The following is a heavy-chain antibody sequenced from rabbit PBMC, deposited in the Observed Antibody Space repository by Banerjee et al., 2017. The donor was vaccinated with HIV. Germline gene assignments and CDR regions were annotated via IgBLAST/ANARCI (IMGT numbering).Heavy chain of an antibody. Sequence: QEQLEESGGDLVKPEGSLTLTCTASGFSFSSSYWICWVRQAPGKGLEWIACIYAGSSGSTYYASWAKGRFTISKTSSTTVTLQMTTLTAADTATYFCARGDYWIYGAVGWDLWGQGTLVTVS. J-gene: IGHJ3*01. CDR2: IYAGSSGST. V-gene: IGHV1S45*01. D-gene: IGHD2-1*01. CDR3: ARGDYWIYGAVGWDL. CDR1: GFSFSSSYW.